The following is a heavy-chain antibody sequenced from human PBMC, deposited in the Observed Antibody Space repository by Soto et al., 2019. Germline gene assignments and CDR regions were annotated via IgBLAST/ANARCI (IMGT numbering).Heavy chain of an antibody. J-gene: IGHJ4*02. CDR1: GFTFSSYA. CDR2: ISVSGRT. V-gene: IGHV3-23*01. Sequence: EVQLLESGGGLVQPGGSLRLSCAASGFTFSSYAMSWVRQAPGKGPDWVSGISVSGRTYYADSVKGRFTISRDNYKNTLYLQMNSLRAEDTAVYYCAKDLDMVDQWGQGTLVTVSS. CDR3: AKDLDMVDQ. D-gene: IGHD2-15*01.